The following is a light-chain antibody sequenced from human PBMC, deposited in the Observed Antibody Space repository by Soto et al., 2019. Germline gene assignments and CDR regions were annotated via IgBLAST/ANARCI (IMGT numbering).Light chain of an antibody. Sequence: DIQMTQSPSTLSASVGDRVTITCRASQSISSWLAWYQQKPGKAPKLLIYDASSLESGVPSRFSGSGSGTEFALTVSCLQADDFATYYCQQYNSYPWTFGQGTKVEIK. V-gene: IGKV1-5*01. CDR1: QSISSW. J-gene: IGKJ1*01. CDR3: QQYNSYPWT. CDR2: DAS.